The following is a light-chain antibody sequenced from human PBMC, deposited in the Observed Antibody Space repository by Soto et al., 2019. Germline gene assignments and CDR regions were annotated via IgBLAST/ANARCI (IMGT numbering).Light chain of an antibody. CDR2: LGS. J-gene: IGKJ1*01. CDR1: QSLLHSNGYNY. CDR3: MQGLQTRT. V-gene: IGKV2-28*01. Sequence: DIVMTQSPLSLPVTPGEPASISCRSSQSLLHSNGYNYLDWYLQKPGQSPQLLIYLGSHRASGVPDRFSGSASGTDFILKISRVEAEDVGVYYCMQGLQTRTFVQGTRVEIK.